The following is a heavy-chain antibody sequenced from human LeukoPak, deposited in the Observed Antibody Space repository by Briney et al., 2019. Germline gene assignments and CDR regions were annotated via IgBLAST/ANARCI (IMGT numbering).Heavy chain of an antibody. CDR1: GYTFTSYD. V-gene: IGHV1-8*01. Sequence: ASVKVSCKASGYTFTSYDINWVRQATGQGLEWMGWMNPNSGDTGYAQKLQGRVTMTTDTSTSTAYMELRSLRSDDTAVYYCARDPSPPPAPLDYWGQGTLVTVSS. J-gene: IGHJ4*02. D-gene: IGHD2-2*01. CDR2: MNPNSGDT. CDR3: ARDPSPPPAPLDY.